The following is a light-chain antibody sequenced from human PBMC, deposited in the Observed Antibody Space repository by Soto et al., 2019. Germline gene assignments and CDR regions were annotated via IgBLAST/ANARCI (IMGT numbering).Light chain of an antibody. CDR1: QHVSSN. V-gene: IGKV3-15*01. Sequence: EIVMTQSPATLSVSPGGSATLSCRASQHVSSNFAWYRQKPGQAPTLLIYRASTRAPGGPARFSGSVSGTEFTLTISSPQYEAFAVYFCQQYNKWPYTFGQGTKLEIK. CDR3: QQYNKWPYT. J-gene: IGKJ2*01. CDR2: RAS.